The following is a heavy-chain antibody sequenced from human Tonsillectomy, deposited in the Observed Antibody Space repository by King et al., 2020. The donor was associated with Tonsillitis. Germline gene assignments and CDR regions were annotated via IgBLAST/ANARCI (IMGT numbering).Heavy chain of an antibody. CDR1: GFTFRSYG. V-gene: IGHV3-30*18. CDR3: AKEWHIVVVTARPPFDY. Sequence: VQLVESGGGVVQPGRSLRLSCAASGFTFRSYGMHWGRQAPGKGREGVAVISYDGSNKYYAGSVKGRFTISRDNSKNTPFLQMNSLRAEDTAVYYCAKEWHIVVVTARPPFDYWGQGTLVTVSS. CDR2: ISYDGSNK. D-gene: IGHD2-21*02. J-gene: IGHJ4*02.